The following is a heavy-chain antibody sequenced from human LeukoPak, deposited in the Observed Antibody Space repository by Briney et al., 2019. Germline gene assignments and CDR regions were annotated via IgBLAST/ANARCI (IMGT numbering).Heavy chain of an antibody. V-gene: IGHV3-74*01. CDR1: GFTFSNHW. Sequence: GGSLRLSCAASGFTFSNHWMHWVRQVPGKGLVSVSRIHIDENRKTYADSVKRRFTISRDNAKNTLYLQMNSLGVEDTAVYYCVRGSSDWNGMDVWGQGTTVTVSS. CDR3: VRGSSDWNGMDV. CDR2: IHIDENRK. J-gene: IGHJ6*02. D-gene: IGHD6-19*01.